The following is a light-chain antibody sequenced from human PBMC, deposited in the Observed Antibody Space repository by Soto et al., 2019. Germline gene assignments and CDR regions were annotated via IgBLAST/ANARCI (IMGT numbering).Light chain of an antibody. V-gene: IGKV3-11*01. Sequence: PGGRATLSCRASQGVSSYLAWYQQRPGQAPRLLIYDASIRATAIPARFSGSGSGTDFTLTISSLEPEDSAVYYCHHSRAFGQGTKLEIK. J-gene: IGKJ2*01. CDR3: HHSRA. CDR2: DAS. CDR1: QGVSSY.